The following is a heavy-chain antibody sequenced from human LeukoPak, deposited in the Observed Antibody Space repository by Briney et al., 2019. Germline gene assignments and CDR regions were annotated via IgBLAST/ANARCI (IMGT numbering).Heavy chain of an antibody. J-gene: IGHJ6*03. D-gene: IGHD2-2*01. CDR1: GFTFTNYW. CDR2: IYLDGSRA. CDR3: GRAGPVTKDYFIDV. V-gene: IGHV3-7*01. Sequence: GGSLRLSCAVSGFTFTNYWMSWARQSPGKGLEWVANIYLDGSRAYYVDSVKGRFTISRDNAKNSLFLQMNSLSAEDTAVYYYGRAGPVTKDYFIDVWGKGTTVTVSS.